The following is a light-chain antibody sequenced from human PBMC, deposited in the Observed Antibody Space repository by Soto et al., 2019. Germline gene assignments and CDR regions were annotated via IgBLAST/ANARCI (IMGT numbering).Light chain of an antibody. CDR1: SSNIGGNT. V-gene: IGLV1-44*01. CDR2: SNS. J-gene: IGLJ7*01. Sequence: QSVLTQPPSASGTPGQRVTISCSGSSSNIGGNTVNWYQQIPGTAPKLLIYSNSQRPSGVPDRFSGSKSGSSASLAISGLQSDDEADYYCAAWDDSLNRTVFGGGTQLTVL. CDR3: AAWDDSLNRTV.